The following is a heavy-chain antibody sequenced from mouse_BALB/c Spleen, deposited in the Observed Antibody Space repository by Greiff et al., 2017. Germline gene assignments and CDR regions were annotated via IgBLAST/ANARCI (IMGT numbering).Heavy chain of an antibody. V-gene: IGHV1-9*01. CDR2: ILPGSGST. J-gene: IGHJ4*01. D-gene: IGHD1-1*01. Sequence: QVHVKQSGAELMKPGASVKISCKATGYTFSSYWIEWVKQRPGHGLEWIGEILPGSGSTNYNEKFKGKATFTADTSSNTAYMQLSSLTSEDSAVYYCARFYFSYAMDYWGQGTSVTVSS. CDR1: GYTFSSYW. CDR3: ARFYFSYAMDY.